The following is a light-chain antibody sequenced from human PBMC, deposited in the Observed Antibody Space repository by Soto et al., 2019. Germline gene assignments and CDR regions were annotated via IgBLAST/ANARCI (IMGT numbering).Light chain of an antibody. CDR3: HQYYSTPWT. J-gene: IGKJ1*01. V-gene: IGKV4-1*01. CDR1: QSVLYSSNSKNY. CDR2: WAS. Sequence: DIVMSQSPDSLAVSLGERATINCKTSQSVLYSSNSKNYLAWYQQKPGQPPKLLVYWASTRESGVPDRFGGSWSGTDFTLTITSLQAEDVAVYYCHQYYSTPWTFGQGTKVEIK.